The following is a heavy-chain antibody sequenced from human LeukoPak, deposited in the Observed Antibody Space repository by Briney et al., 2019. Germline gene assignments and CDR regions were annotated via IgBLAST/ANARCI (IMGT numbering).Heavy chain of an antibody. CDR3: ASTNAWPPGDY. V-gene: IGHV3-7*01. J-gene: IGHJ4*02. CDR2: INQDGSIR. D-gene: IGHD1-26*01. Sequence: GGSLRLSCAPSGFMFSSYWKTWVRQAPGKGLEWVANINQDGSIRYYVGSVQGRFTISRDNAKNSLYLQMYSLRAEDTAVYYCASTNAWPPGDYWGQETRVTIS. CDR1: GFMFSSYW.